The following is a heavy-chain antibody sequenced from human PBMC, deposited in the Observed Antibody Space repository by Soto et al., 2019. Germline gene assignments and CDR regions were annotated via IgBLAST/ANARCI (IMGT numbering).Heavy chain of an antibody. D-gene: IGHD2-15*01. V-gene: IGHV1-69*06. CDR2: IIPIFGTA. Sequence: GASVKVSCKASGGTFSSYAISWVRQAPGQGLEWMGGIIPIFGTANYAQKFQGRVTITADKSTSTAYMELSSLRSEDTAVYYCASAKRSRSVAAIYPTEDYWGQGTLVTVSS. J-gene: IGHJ4*02. CDR1: GGTFSSYA. CDR3: ASAKRSRSVAAIYPTEDY.